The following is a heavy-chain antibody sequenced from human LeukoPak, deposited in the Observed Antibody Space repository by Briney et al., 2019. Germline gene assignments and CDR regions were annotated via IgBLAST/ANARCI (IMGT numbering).Heavy chain of an antibody. CDR1: GGSISTYY. V-gene: IGHV4-59*01. CDR2: IYYSGST. D-gene: IGHD2-15*01. J-gene: IGHJ6*03. CDR3: ARLLCSGGSCYPNYYYYYMDI. Sequence: SETLSLTCTVSGGSISTYYWSWIRQPPGKGLEWIGYIYYSGSTNYNPSLKSRVTISVDTSKNQFSLKLSSVTAADTAVYYCARLLCSGGSCYPNYYYYYMDIWGKGTTVTVSS.